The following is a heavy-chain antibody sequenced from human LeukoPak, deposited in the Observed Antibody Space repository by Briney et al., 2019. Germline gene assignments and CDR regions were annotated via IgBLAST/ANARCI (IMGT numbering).Heavy chain of an antibody. CDR3: ARGSPLRSGKLSIYRDFDF. CDR1: GGSFSGYY. Sequence: SETLSLTCAVYGGSFSGYYWSWIRQPPGKGLEWIGEINHSGSTNYNPSLKSRLTISIDTSKNQLSLKLTSVTAADTAFYYCARGSPLRSGKLSIYRDFDFWGQGSLVTVSS. D-gene: IGHD3-16*02. J-gene: IGHJ4*02. CDR2: INHSGST. V-gene: IGHV4-34*01.